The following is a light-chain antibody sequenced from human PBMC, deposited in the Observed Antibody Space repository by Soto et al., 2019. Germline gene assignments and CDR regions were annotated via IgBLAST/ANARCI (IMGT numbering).Light chain of an antibody. Sequence: QLVLTQPPSASASLGASVTLTCTLSSGYSNYKVDWYQQRPGKGPRFVMRAGTGGIVGSKGDGIPDRFSVLGSGLNRYLTIKNIQEEDESDYHCGADHGSGSNFVSVVFGGGTKLTVL. CDR2: AGTGGIVG. V-gene: IGLV9-49*01. J-gene: IGLJ2*01. CDR3: GADHGSGSNFVSVV. CDR1: SGYSNYK.